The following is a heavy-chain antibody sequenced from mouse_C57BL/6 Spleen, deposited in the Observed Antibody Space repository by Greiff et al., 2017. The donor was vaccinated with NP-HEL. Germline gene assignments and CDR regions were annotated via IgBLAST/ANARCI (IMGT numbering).Heavy chain of an antibody. J-gene: IGHJ1*03. D-gene: IGHD1-1*01. CDR1: GFTFSDYG. CDR2: ISNLAYSI. Sequence: EVKLVESGGGLVQPGGSLKLSCAASGFTFSDYGMAWVRQAPRKGPEWVALISNLAYSIYYADTVTGRLTISRENAKNTLYLEMSSLRSEDTAMYYCARLDLYGSSSLGYLDVWGTGTTVTVSS. CDR3: ARLDLYGSSSLGYLDV. V-gene: IGHV5-15*01.